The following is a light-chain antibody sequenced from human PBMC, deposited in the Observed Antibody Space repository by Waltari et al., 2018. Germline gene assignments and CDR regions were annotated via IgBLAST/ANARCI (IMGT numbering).Light chain of an antibody. J-gene: IGLJ3*02. CDR2: VNSEGSH. Sequence: QLVLTQSPSASASLGASVKLTCTLSSGHSSNVIAWLKQQPEKGPRYLMKVNSEGSHSKGDEIPDRFSGSSSGAERYLTISSLQSEDEADYYCQTGGHGTWVFGGGTKLTVL. CDR1: SGHSSNV. CDR3: QTGGHGTWV. V-gene: IGLV4-69*01.